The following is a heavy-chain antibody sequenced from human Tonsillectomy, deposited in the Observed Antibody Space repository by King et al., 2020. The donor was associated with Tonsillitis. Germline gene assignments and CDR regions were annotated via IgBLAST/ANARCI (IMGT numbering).Heavy chain of an antibody. D-gene: IGHD7-27*01. J-gene: IGHJ6*03. CDR1: GYTFTSYD. CDR2: MNPNRGNT. Sequence: QLVQSGAEVKKPGASVKVSCKASGYTFTSYDINWVRQATGQGLEWMGWMNPNRGNTGYAQKFQGRVTMTRNTSISTAYMELGSLRSEETAVYYCARGLWGSYYYYMDVWGKGTTVTVSS. CDR3: ARGLWGSYYYYMDV. V-gene: IGHV1-8*01.